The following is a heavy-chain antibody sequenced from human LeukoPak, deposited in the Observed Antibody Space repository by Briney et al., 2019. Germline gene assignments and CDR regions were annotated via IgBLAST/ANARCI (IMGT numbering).Heavy chain of an antibody. D-gene: IGHD1-26*01. J-gene: IGHJ4*02. V-gene: IGHV3-23*01. CDR3: AKDRVGAILYFDY. Sequence: GGSLRLSCAASGFTFSNYAMSWVRQAPGKGLEWVSALSGSGGRTYYADSLKGRFTISRDNSKNTLYLEMSSLRAEDTAIYYCAKDRVGAILYFDYWGQGSLVTVSS. CDR1: GFTFSNYA. CDR2: LSGSGGRT.